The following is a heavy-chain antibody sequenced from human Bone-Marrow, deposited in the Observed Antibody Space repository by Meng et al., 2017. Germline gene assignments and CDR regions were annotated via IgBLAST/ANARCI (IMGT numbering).Heavy chain of an antibody. Sequence: LVGCAGGYFDPGGSLRRLRPASGFTFITYWMHWVRQAPGKGLVWVSRINRDGSSTSYADSVKGRCTISRDNSKNTLYLQMNSLRAEDTAVYYCARDSGFDYWGQGTLVTVSS. CDR2: INRDGSST. J-gene: IGHJ4*02. CDR1: GFTFITYW. D-gene: IGHD7-27*01. V-gene: IGHV3-74*01. CDR3: ARDSGFDY.